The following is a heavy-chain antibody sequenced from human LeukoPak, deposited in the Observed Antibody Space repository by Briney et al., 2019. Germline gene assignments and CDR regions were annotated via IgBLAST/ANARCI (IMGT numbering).Heavy chain of an antibody. V-gene: IGHV3-21*01. D-gene: IGHD6-13*01. Sequence: GSLRLSCAASGFTFSTYTMNWVRQAPGKALEWVSSLRSTSSSMYYADSMKGRFTISRDNAKNSVYLQMSSLRAEDTAVYYCARDSGMAAAGRGFDYWGQGTLVTVSS. CDR1: GFTFSTYT. CDR2: LRSTSSSM. J-gene: IGHJ4*02. CDR3: ARDSGMAAAGRGFDY.